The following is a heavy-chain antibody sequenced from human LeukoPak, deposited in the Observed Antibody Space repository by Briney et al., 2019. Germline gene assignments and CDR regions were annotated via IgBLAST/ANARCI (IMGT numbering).Heavy chain of an antibody. CDR1: GGSFSGYY. D-gene: IGHD4-17*01. CDR2: INHSGST. CDR3: ARGWGGGDYGRYYFGY. Sequence: PSETLSLTCAVYGGSFSGYYWSWIRQPPGKGLEWIGEINHSGSTNYNPSLKSRVTISVDTSKNQFSLKLSSVAAADTAVYYCARGWGGGDYGRYYFGYWGQGTLVTVSS. V-gene: IGHV4-34*01. J-gene: IGHJ4*02.